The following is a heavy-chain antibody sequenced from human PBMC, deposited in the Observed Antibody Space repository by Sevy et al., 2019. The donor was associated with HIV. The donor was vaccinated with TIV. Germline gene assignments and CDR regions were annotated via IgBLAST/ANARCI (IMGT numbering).Heavy chain of an antibody. D-gene: IGHD3-10*01. Sequence: ASVKVSCKASGYTFTTYGITWVRQAPGQGLEWMGWISAYSGNTNYTQRIQGRVTMTTDTSIRTAYMDLRCLRSDDTAVYYCATDNPAVVRGVITLGDYYYGMDVWGQGTTVTVSS. CDR3: ATDNPAVVRGVITLGDYYYGMDV. V-gene: IGHV1-18*01. CDR1: GYTFTTYG. J-gene: IGHJ6*02. CDR2: ISAYSGNT.